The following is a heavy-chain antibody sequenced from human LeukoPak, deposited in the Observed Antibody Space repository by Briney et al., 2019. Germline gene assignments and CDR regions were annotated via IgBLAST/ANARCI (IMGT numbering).Heavy chain of an antibody. CDR3: ARVTSTHEDY. V-gene: IGHV4-39*07. Sequence: SETLSLTCTVSGGSISSSSYYWSWIRQPPGKGLEWIGEINHSGSTNYNPSLKSRVTISVDTSKNQFSLKLSSVTAADTAVHYCARVTSTHEDYWGQGTLVTVSS. D-gene: IGHD2-15*01. CDR2: INHSGST. CDR1: GGSISSSSYY. J-gene: IGHJ4*02.